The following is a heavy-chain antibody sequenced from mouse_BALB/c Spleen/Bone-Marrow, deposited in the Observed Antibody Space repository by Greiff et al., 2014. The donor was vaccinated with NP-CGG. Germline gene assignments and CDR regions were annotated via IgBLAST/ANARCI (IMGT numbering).Heavy chain of an antibody. CDR1: GYTFTSYW. CDR3: ARSATMIFAY. CDR2: INPSTGYT. D-gene: IGHD2-4*01. V-gene: IGHV1-7*01. J-gene: IGHJ3*01. Sequence: QVQLQQSGAELAKPGASVKMSCKASGYTFTSYWMHWVKQRPGQGLEWIGYINPSTGYTEYNQKFKDKATLTADKSSSTAYMQRSSLTSESSAVYYGARSATMIFAYWGQGTLVTVSA.